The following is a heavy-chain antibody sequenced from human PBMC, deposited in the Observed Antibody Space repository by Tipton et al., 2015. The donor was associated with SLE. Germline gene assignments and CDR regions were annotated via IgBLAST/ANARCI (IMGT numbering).Heavy chain of an antibody. J-gene: IGHJ4*02. D-gene: IGHD7-27*01. Sequence: TLSLTCTVSGGSISSYYWSWIRQPPGKGLEWIGYIYTSGSTNYNPSLKSRVTISVDTSKNQFSLQLNSVTPEDTAVYYCARDLGSSLPFDYWGQGTLVTVSS. CDR3: ARDLGSSLPFDY. CDR2: IYTSGST. CDR1: GGSISSYY. V-gene: IGHV4-4*08.